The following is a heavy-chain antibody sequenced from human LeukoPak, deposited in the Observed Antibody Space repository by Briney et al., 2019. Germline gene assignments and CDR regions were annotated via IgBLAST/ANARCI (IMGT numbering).Heavy chain of an antibody. V-gene: IGHV4-39*07. CDR3: ARLYSSGWPYFDY. CDR1: GGSISSRSYY. CDR2: IYYSGST. Sequence: SETLSLTCIVSGGSISSRSYYWGWLLQPPVKGLEWIGSIYYSGSTYYNPSLKSRVTISVDTSKNQFSLKLSSVTAADTAVYYCARLYSSGWPYFDYWGQGTLVTVSS. J-gene: IGHJ4*02. D-gene: IGHD6-19*01.